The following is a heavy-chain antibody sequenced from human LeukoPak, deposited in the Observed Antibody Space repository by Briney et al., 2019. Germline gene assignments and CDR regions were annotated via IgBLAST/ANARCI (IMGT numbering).Heavy chain of an antibody. V-gene: IGHV3-74*01. Sequence: GGSLRLSCAASGFTFSSYWMHWVRQAPGKGLVLVSRINSDGSSTSYADSVKGRFTISRDNAKNTLYLQMNSLRAEDTAVYYCARSVGGDWFDPWGQGTLVTVSS. CDR3: ARSVGGDWFDP. D-gene: IGHD3-3*01. CDR1: GFTFSSYW. CDR2: INSDGSST. J-gene: IGHJ5*02.